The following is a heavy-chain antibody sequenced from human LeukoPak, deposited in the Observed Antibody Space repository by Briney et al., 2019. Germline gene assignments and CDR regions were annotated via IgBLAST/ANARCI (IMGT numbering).Heavy chain of an antibody. Sequence: SETLSLTCTVSGGSIRSYYWSWIRQPPGKGLQWIGYIYYSGSTSYNPSLKSRVTISVDTSKNQFSLKLTSVTAADTAVYYCARVLTGFPGRRATEDYWGQGTLVTVSS. V-gene: IGHV4-59*01. D-gene: IGHD3-9*01. CDR2: IYYSGST. J-gene: IGHJ4*02. CDR1: GGSIRSYY. CDR3: ARVLTGFPGRRATEDY.